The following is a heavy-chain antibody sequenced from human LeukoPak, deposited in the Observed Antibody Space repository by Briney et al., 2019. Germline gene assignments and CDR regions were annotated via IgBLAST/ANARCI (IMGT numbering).Heavy chain of an antibody. D-gene: IGHD1-14*01. CDR3: ARDRTRYYYYSYMDV. V-gene: IGHV1-2*02. CDR1: EYTFTGYY. J-gene: IGHJ6*03. Sequence: ASAKVSCKTSEYTFTGYYMHWVRQAPGQGLEWMGWINPNSGDTNYAQKFQGRVTMTRDTSISTAYMELSRLRSDDTAVYYCARDRTRYYYYSYMDVWGKGTAVTISS. CDR2: INPNSGDT.